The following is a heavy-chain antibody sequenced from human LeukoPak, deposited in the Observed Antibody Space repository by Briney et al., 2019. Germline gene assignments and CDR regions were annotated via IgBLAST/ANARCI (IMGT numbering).Heavy chain of an antibody. Sequence: SETLSLTCAVYGGSLNDYYWSWIRQTPGKGLEWIGEINHSGSTNYTPSLKSRVTISVDTSKNQFSLRLNSVTAADTAVYYCARDIAAAGPWYFDLWGRGTLVTVSS. J-gene: IGHJ2*01. V-gene: IGHV4-34*01. CDR3: ARDIAAAGPWYFDL. CDR2: INHSGST. D-gene: IGHD6-13*01. CDR1: GGSLNDYY.